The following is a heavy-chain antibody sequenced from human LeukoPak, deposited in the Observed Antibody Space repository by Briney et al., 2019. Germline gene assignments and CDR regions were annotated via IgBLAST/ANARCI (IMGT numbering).Heavy chain of an antibody. V-gene: IGHV4-39*05. CDR1: GGSISSSSYY. Sequence: SETPSLTCTVSGGSISSSSYYWAWIRQPPGKGLEWIGSIYYSGSTYYNPSLKSRVTIFVDTSKSQFSLKVSSVTAVDTAVYYCAAGRSDYFDYWGQGTLVTVSS. J-gene: IGHJ4*02. CDR3: AAGRSDYFDY. CDR2: IYYSGST. D-gene: IGHD6-25*01.